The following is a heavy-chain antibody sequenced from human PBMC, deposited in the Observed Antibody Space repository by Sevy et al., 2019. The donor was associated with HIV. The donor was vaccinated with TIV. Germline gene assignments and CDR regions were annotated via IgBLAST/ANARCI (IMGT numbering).Heavy chain of an antibody. J-gene: IGHJ6*03. Sequence: GGSLRLSCAVSGFSFDSYGMTWVRQAPGKGLEWVSGISGSGTRTYYADSVKGRFSISRDNSKNRLYLQMNSLRSEDTAGIYLAKGGGGHYDPDEIGYYFYYYNMDVWGKGTTVTVSS. CDR3: AKGGGGHYDPDEIGYYFYYYNMDV. CDR1: GFSFDSYG. D-gene: IGHD3-22*01. CDR2: ISGSGTRT. V-gene: IGHV3-23*01.